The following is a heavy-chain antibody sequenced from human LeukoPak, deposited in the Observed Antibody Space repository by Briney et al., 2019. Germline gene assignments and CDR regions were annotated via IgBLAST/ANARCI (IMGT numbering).Heavy chain of an antibody. V-gene: IGHV4-61*01. CDR3: VRHDYVSGTPLN. D-gene: IGHD3-16*01. CDR1: GGSISSGSYY. Sequence: PSETLSLTCTVSGGSISSGSYYWTWIRQPPGMGLVWIGYIFFGGGTRYNSSLQSRVIISVDTSKNQFSLKLSSVTAADTAVYYCVRHDYVSGTPLNWGQGTLVTVSS. CDR2: IFFGGGT. J-gene: IGHJ4*02.